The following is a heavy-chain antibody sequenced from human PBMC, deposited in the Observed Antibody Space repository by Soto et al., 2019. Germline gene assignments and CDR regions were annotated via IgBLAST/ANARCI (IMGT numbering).Heavy chain of an antibody. CDR2: IKTVTDGGTT. J-gene: IGHJ4*02. CDR1: GFTFSYDW. V-gene: IGHV3-15*01. D-gene: IGHD4-4*01. CDR3: MTHAVIYSRGH. Sequence: EVQLVESGGGLAKPGGYLRLSCAASGFTFSYDWMNWVRQAPGKGLEWVARIKTVTDGGTTDYAAPVKGRFFISRDDSNSTLYLQMNSMKTEDTAIYYCMTHAVIYSRGHWGQGTLVTVAS.